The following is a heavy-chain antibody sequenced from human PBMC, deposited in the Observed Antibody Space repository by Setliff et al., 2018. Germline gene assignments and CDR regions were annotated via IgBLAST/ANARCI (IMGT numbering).Heavy chain of an antibody. J-gene: IGHJ4*02. Sequence: SETLSLTCTVSGGSLRGNAIFWGWIRQPPGKGLEWIGSTYYNGDAYYNPSLKSRVTMSVDTSRNQFSLKLSSVTAADTAVYYCARHEFVGGYYGSVTYRHFDYWGQGILVTVSS. CDR3: ARHEFVGGYYGSVTYRHFDY. CDR1: GGSLRGNAIF. V-gene: IGHV4-39*01. CDR2: TYYNGDA. D-gene: IGHD3-10*01.